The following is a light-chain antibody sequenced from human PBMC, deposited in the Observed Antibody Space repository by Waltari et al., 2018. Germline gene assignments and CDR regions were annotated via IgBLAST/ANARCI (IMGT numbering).Light chain of an antibody. Sequence: EVLMTQSPATLSVSPGERVTLSCRASQSISSHLVWYQQKPGQAPRLLIYGASTRAPGIPYTFSGSGSGTEFTLTISSMQPEDFALYYCQQYNNWPRTFGQGTKVEIK. V-gene: IGKV3-15*01. CDR3: QQYNNWPRT. CDR1: QSISSH. CDR2: GAS. J-gene: IGKJ1*01.